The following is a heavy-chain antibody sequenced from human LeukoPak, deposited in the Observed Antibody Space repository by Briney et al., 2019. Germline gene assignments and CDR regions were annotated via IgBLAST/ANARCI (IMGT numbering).Heavy chain of an antibody. V-gene: IGHV1-8*01. D-gene: IGHD3-16*02. Sequence: ASVKVSCKASGYTFTSYDINWVRQATGQGLEWMGWMNPNSGNTGYAQKFQGRVTMTRNTSISTAYMELSSLRSEDTAVYYCARGLYVWGSYRDNWFDPWGQGTLVTVSS. CDR1: GYTFTSYD. CDR3: ARGLYVWGSYRDNWFDP. CDR2: MNPNSGNT. J-gene: IGHJ5*02.